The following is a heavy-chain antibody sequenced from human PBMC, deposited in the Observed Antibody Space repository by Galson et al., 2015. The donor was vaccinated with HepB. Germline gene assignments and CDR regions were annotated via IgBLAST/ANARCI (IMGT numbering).Heavy chain of an antibody. CDR1: GGTFSSYA. D-gene: IGHD3-3*01. Sequence: SVKVSCKASGGTFSSYAISWVRQAPGQGLEWMGGIIPIFGTANYAQKFQGRVTITADESTSTAYMELSSLRSEDTAVYYCAESFTIFGVVNAWGQGTLVTVSS. J-gene: IGHJ5*02. V-gene: IGHV1-69*13. CDR3: AESFTIFGVVNA. CDR2: IIPIFGTA.